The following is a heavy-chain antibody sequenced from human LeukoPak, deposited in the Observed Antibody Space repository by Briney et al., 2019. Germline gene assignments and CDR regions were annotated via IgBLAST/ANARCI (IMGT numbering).Heavy chain of an antibody. Sequence: SETLSLTCTVSGGSINSGDYYWSWIRQPPGKGPEWIGYIYHSGSTYYNTSLKSRVSISLDTSKNQFSLKLNSVTAADTAVYYCARDGCRSSSCYKSFDIWGQGTVVTVSS. CDR1: GGSINSGDYY. CDR2: IYHSGST. J-gene: IGHJ3*02. D-gene: IGHD2-2*02. V-gene: IGHV4-30-4*08. CDR3: ARDGCRSSSCYKSFDI.